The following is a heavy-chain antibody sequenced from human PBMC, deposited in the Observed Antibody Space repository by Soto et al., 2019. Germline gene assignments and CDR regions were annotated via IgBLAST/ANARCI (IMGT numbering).Heavy chain of an antibody. V-gene: IGHV3-23*01. Sequence: EVQLLESGGGLVQPGGSLRLSCAASGFTFSSYAMSWVRQAPGKGLEWVSAISGSGGSTYYADSVKGRFTISRDNSKNTLYLQMNSLRAEDTAVYYCAKDSFIITIFRVVILGWLDPWGQGTLVTVSS. CDR3: AKDSFIITIFRVVILGWLDP. J-gene: IGHJ5*02. CDR2: ISGSGGST. CDR1: GFTFSSYA. D-gene: IGHD3-3*01.